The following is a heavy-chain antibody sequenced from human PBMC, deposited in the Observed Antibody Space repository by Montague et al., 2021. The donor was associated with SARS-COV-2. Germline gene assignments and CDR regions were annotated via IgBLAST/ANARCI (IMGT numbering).Heavy chain of an antibody. J-gene: IGHJ6*02. CDR2: KK. D-gene: IGHD2/OR15-2a*01. V-gene: IGHV3-30*01. CDR3: VRTLLDYYDMDV. Sequence: KKNYADSVKGRFTIARDNTKNTLYLQMHSLRAEDTAVYYCVRTLLDYYDMDVWGQETTVTV.